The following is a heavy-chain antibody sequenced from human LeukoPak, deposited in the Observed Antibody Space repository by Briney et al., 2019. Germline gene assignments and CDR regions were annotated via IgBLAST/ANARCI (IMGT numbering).Heavy chain of an antibody. CDR2: IYHSGST. D-gene: IGHD2-15*01. CDR1: GGSISSSNW. Sequence: PSETLSLTCAVSGGSISSSNWWSWVRQPPGKGLEWIGEIYHSGSTNYNPSLKSRVTISVDKSKNQFSLKLSSVTAADTAVYYCARRGSGSGGSCYDYWGQGTLVTVSS. J-gene: IGHJ4*02. V-gene: IGHV4-4*02. CDR3: ARRGSGSGGSCYDY.